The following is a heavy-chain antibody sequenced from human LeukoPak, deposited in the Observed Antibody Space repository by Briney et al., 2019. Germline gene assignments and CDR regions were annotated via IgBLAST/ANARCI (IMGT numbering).Heavy chain of an antibody. J-gene: IGHJ4*02. CDR3: ARDLIMTLHLDFDY. CDR1: GYTFTSYY. Sequence: ASVEVSCKASGYTFTSYYVHWVRQAPGQGLEWVGIINPSDGSTNYAQKFQGRVTMTRDTSTSTVYMELSSLRSEDTAVYYCARDLIMTLHLDFDYWGQGTLVTVSS. D-gene: IGHD3-16*01. CDR2: INPSDGST. V-gene: IGHV1-46*01.